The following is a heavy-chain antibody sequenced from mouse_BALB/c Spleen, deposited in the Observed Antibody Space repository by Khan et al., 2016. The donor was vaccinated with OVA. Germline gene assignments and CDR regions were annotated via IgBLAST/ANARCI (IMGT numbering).Heavy chain of an antibody. V-gene: IGHV5-6-4*01. Sequence: EVELVESGGGLVRPGGSLKLSCAASGFSFSSYSMSWVRQTPEKRLEWVATISSGGTYTYYPDSVKGRLTISRDHAKTTLYLQMTSLKSEDTATYYCPRERGDYGHSPCIDYWGQGTTLTVSS. J-gene: IGHJ2*01. CDR3: PRERGDYGHSPCIDY. CDR2: ISSGGTYT. D-gene: IGHD2-13*01. CDR1: GFSFSSYS.